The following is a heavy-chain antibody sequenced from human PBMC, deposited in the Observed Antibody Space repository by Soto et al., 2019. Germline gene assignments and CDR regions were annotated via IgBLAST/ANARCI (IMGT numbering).Heavy chain of an antibody. CDR2: INYSGTT. V-gene: IGHV4-61*01. D-gene: IGHD5-18*01. CDR3: ARGSYVYFGY. CDR1: GGSVSSGSYY. Sequence: SETLSLTCTVPGGSVSSGSYYWTWIRQPPGKGLEWLGYINYSGTTNYNPPLKSRITISVDPSGNQFSLTLSSVTASDTAVYFCARGSYVYFGYWGRGTLVTVSS. J-gene: IGHJ4*02.